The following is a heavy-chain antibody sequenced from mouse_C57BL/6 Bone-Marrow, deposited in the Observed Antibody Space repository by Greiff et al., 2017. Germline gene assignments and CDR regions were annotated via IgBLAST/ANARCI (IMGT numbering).Heavy chain of an antibody. D-gene: IGHD4-1*01. V-gene: IGHV5-16*01. CDR1: GFTFSDYY. J-gene: IGHJ2*01. Sequence: EVKLMESEGGLVQPGSSMKLSCTASGFTFSDYYMAWVRQVPEKGLEWVANINYDGSSTYYLDSLKSRFIISRDNAKNILYLQMSSLKSEDTATYYCARGGGELGPYFDYWGQGTTLTVSS. CDR2: INYDGSST. CDR3: ARGGGELGPYFDY.